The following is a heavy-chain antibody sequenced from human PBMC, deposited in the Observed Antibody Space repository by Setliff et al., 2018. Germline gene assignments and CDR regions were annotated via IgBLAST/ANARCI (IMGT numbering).Heavy chain of an antibody. V-gene: IGHV1-18*01. D-gene: IGHD2-21*02. J-gene: IGHJ3*01. CDR3: ARDWFCSGGDCSDVFDF. CDR1: GYTFTTHG. Sequence: ASVKVSCKASGYTFTTHGISWVRQAPGQGLEWMGWISTDDGDTNFAQKFQGRVTLTTDTFTGTAYMELRSLTFDDTAVYYCARDWFCSGGDCSDVFDFWGQGTMVNVS. CDR2: ISTDDGDT.